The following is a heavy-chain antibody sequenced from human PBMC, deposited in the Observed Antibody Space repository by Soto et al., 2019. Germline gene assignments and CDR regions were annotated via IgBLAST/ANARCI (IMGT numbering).Heavy chain of an antibody. CDR1: GGSIGNYY. CDR3: ARVESLVAPHMAFDI. Sequence: QVQLQESGPGPVKASETLSLACTVSGGSIGNYYWNWIRQPAGKRLEWIGYIYYSGTTNYNPSLKSRVIISLYPSKNQVSLKLTSVTAADTGMYYCARVESLVAPHMAFDIWGQGTLVSVSS. D-gene: IGHD2-8*02. CDR2: IYYSGTT. J-gene: IGHJ3*02. V-gene: IGHV4-59*01.